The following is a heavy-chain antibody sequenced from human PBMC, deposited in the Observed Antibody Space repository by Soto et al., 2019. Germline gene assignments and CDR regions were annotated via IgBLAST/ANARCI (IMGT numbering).Heavy chain of an antibody. V-gene: IGHV5-10-1*01. CDR2: IDPSDSYT. J-gene: IGHJ6*02. D-gene: IGHD3-10*01. Sequence: GESLKISCKGSVYSFTSYWISWVRQMPGKGLEWMGRIDPSDSYTNYSPSFQGHVTISADKSISTAYLQWSSLKASDTAMYYCARQDYGSGSYFSPSPRYYYGMDVWGQGTTVTVSS. CDR1: VYSFTSYW. CDR3: ARQDYGSGSYFSPSPRYYYGMDV.